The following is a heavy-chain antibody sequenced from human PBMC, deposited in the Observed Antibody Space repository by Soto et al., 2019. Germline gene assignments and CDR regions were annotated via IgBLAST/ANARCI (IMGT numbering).Heavy chain of an antibody. CDR3: ARVPFVGGGLLFDS. V-gene: IGHV4-31*03. CDR1: GGAVRTGGYY. Sequence: QVELQESGPGLVKASQTLSLSCTVSGGAVRTGGYYWAWIRQHPGKGLEWIGYMFYTGATYYSRSLKSRLSMSVDTSNNQFSLNMNSVTAADTAVYYCARVPFVGGGLLFDSCGRGTLVNVAS. J-gene: IGHJ5*01. CDR2: MFYTGAT. D-gene: IGHD2-21*01.